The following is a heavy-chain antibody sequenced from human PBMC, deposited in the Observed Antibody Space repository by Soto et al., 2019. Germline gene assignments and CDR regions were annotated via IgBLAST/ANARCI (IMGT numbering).Heavy chain of an antibody. CDR3: ARVQYGDYARGVHYYYYYYMDV. CDR2: INHSGST. Sequence: PSETLSLTCAVYGGSFSGYYWSWIRQPPGKGLEWIGEINHSGSTNYNPSLKSRVTISVDTSKNQFSLKLSSVTAADTAEYYCARVQYGDYARGVHYYYYYYMDVWGKGTTVTVSS. D-gene: IGHD4-17*01. V-gene: IGHV4-34*01. J-gene: IGHJ6*03. CDR1: GGSFSGYY.